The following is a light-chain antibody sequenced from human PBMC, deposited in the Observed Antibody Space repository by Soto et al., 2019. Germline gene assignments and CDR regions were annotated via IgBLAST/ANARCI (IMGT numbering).Light chain of an antibody. CDR2: KVS. Sequence: DVVMTQSPLSLPVTLGQPASISCRSSQSLVYSDGNTSLNCFQQRPGQSPRRLIYKVSNRDSGVPDRLSGRGSGTDFTLKISRVEAEYVGVYSCMLGTHWPWTFGQGTKLEIK. CDR3: MLGTHWPWT. CDR1: QSLVYSDGNTS. V-gene: IGKV2-30*01. J-gene: IGKJ2*02.